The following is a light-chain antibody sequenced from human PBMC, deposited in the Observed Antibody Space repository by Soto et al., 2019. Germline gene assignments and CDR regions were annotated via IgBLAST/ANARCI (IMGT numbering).Light chain of an antibody. CDR1: QSVGGN. J-gene: IGKJ1*01. V-gene: IGKV3-15*01. CDR3: QQYNDGRT. Sequence: IVMTQFPATLSVSPGETATLSCRASQSVGGNLAWYQQKPGQAPSLLIYGASTRATGIQARFSGSESGTEFTLTISSLQSEDFAIYYCQQYNDGRTFGQGTKVEFK. CDR2: GAS.